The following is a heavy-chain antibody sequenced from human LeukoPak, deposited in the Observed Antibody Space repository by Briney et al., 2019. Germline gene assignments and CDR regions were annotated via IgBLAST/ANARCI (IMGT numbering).Heavy chain of an antibody. Sequence: SETLSPTCTVSGGSISSSSYYWGWIRQPPGKGLEWIGRIYTSGSTNYNPSLKSRVTMSVDTSKNQFSLKLSSVTAADTAVYYCARVRFGVVNDAFDIWGQGTMVTVSS. V-gene: IGHV4-39*07. D-gene: IGHD3-3*01. CDR2: IYTSGST. J-gene: IGHJ3*02. CDR3: ARVRFGVVNDAFDI. CDR1: GGSISSSSYY.